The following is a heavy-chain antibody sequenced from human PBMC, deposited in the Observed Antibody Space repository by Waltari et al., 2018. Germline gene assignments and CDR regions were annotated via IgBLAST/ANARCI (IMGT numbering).Heavy chain of an antibody. CDR2: IYHSGST. D-gene: IGHD1-1*01. J-gene: IGHJ6*04. CDR1: GYSISSGYY. CDR3: ARDLGKLEGLFGFEGVEMDV. Sequence: QVQLQESGPGLVKPAATLSLTCAVSGYSISSGYYWGWIRRPPGKGRGGIGSIYHSGSTYYNPSLKSRVTISVDTSKNQFSLKLSSVTAADTAVYYCARDLGKLEGLFGFEGVEMDVWGKGTTVTVSS. V-gene: IGHV4-38-2*02.